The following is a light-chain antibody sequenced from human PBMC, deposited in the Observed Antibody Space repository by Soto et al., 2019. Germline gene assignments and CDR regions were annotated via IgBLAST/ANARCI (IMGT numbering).Light chain of an antibody. CDR3: QQYYKWPLT. Sequence: EIVMTQSPATLSVSPGESATLSCRASQSVGSNLAWYQQKPGQAPRLLIYGASTRATDIPARFSGRGSGTEFTLTISSLQSEDFAVYYCQQYYKWPLTFGGGTKVEIK. CDR1: QSVGSN. V-gene: IGKV3-15*01. J-gene: IGKJ4*01. CDR2: GAS.